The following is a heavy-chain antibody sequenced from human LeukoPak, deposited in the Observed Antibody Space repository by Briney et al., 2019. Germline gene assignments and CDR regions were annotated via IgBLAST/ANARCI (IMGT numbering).Heavy chain of an antibody. Sequence: SETLSLTCAVYGGSFSGYYWSWIRQPPGKGLEWIGEINHSGSTNYNPSLKSRVTISVDTSKNQFSLKLSSVTAADTAVYYCARGSGGSQNSDAFDIWGQGTVVTVSS. CDR2: INHSGST. CDR1: GGSFSGYY. V-gene: IGHV4-34*01. CDR3: ARGSGGSQNSDAFDI. J-gene: IGHJ3*02. D-gene: IGHD1-26*01.